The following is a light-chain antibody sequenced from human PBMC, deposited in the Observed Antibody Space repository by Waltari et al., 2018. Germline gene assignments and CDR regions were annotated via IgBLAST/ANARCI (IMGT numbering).Light chain of an antibody. V-gene: IGLV2-23*01. CDR2: EGS. CDR3: CSYAGSVV. Sequence: QSALTQPASVSGSPGQSITISCTGTSSDVGSYNLVSWYQQHPGKAPKRMIYEGSKRPSGVSNRFSGAKSGNTASLTISGRQAEDEADYYCCSYAGSVVFGGGTKLTGL. J-gene: IGLJ2*01. CDR1: SSDVGSYNL.